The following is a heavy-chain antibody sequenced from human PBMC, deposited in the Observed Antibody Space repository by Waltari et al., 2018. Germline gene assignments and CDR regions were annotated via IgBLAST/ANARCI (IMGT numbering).Heavy chain of an antibody. V-gene: IGHV3-23*01. Sequence: EVQLLESGGGLVQRGGSLRLSCVDSGFIFSNYAMTWVRQAPGKGLEWVSSVSVSGRRTYYADSVKGRFTISRDNSKNTLYLQVDSLRAQDTAVYYCGRDPNGDYVGAFDFWGQGTMVTVSS. J-gene: IGHJ3*01. D-gene: IGHD4-17*01. CDR1: GFIFSNYA. CDR2: VSVSGRRT. CDR3: GRDPNGDYVGAFDF.